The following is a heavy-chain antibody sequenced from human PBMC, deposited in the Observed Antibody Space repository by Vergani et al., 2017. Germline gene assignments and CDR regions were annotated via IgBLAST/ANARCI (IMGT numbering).Heavy chain of an antibody. Sequence: EVQLVESGGGLVKPGGSLRLSCAASGFTFSSYWMSWVRQAPGKGLEWVANIKQDGSEKYYVDSVKGRFTISRDNAKNSLYLQMNSLRAEDTAVYYCARNRGNGPRRSANYYYYYGMDVWGQGTTVTVSS. CDR2: IKQDGSEK. J-gene: IGHJ6*02. D-gene: IGHD4-23*01. CDR3: ARNRGNGPRRSANYYYYYGMDV. V-gene: IGHV3-7*01. CDR1: GFTFSSYW.